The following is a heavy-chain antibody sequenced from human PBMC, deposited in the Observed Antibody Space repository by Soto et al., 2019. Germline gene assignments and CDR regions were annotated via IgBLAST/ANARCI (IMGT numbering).Heavy chain of an antibody. Sequence: ASVKVSCKASGYTFTGYYMHWVRQAPGQGLEWMGWINPNSGGTNYAQKFQGWVTMTRDTSISTAYMELSRLRSDDTAVYYCARGPKITMIVVVTPLDYWGQGTLVTVSS. J-gene: IGHJ4*02. D-gene: IGHD3-22*01. CDR1: GYTFTGYY. CDR3: ARGPKITMIVVVTPLDY. V-gene: IGHV1-2*04. CDR2: INPNSGGT.